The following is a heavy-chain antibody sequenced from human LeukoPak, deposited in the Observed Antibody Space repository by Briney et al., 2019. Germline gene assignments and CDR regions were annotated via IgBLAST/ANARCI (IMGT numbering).Heavy chain of an antibody. CDR2: INPNSGGT. D-gene: IGHD3-10*01. V-gene: IGHV1-2*02. CDR3: AVYGSGSSIARDFDY. J-gene: IGHJ4*02. Sequence: ASVKVSCKASGYTFTGYYMHWVRQAPGQGLEWMGWINPNSGGTNYAQKFQGRVTMTRDTSISTAYMELSRLRSDDTAVYYCAVYGSGSSIARDFDYWGQGTLATVSS. CDR1: GYTFTGYY.